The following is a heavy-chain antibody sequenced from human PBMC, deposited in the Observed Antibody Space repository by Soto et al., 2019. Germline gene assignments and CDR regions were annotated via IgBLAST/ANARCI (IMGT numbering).Heavy chain of an antibody. CDR1: GFTFSSYA. V-gene: IGHV3-30-3*01. CDR2: ISYDGSNK. CDR3: ARATYDILTGYLDY. J-gene: IGHJ4*02. D-gene: IGHD3-9*01. Sequence: GGSLRLSCAASGFTFSSYAMHWVRQAPGKGLEWVAVISYDGSNKYYADSVKGRFTISRDNSKNTLYLQMNSLRAEDTAVYYCARATYDILTGYLDYWGQGTLVTVSS.